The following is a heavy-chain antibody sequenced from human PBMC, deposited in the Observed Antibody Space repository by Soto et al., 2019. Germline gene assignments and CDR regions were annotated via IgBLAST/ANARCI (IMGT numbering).Heavy chain of an antibody. CDR1: GFSLSTSGRR. CDR3: ARTGYSSGWYWFDP. CDR2: IDWDDDK. D-gene: IGHD6-19*01. J-gene: IGHJ5*02. V-gene: IGHV2-70*04. Sequence: SGPTLVNPTQTLTLTCTFSGFSLSTSGRRVSWIRQPPGKALEWLARIDWDDDKFYSTSLKTRLTISKDTSKNQVVLTMTNMDPVDTATYYCARTGYSSGWYWFDPWGQGTLVTVSS.